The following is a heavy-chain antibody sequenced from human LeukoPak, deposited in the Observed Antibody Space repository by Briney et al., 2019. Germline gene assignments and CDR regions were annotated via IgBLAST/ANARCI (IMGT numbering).Heavy chain of an antibody. D-gene: IGHD1-26*01. CDR2: ISASGGST. J-gene: IGHJ4*02. Sequence: GGSLRLSCAASGFTFSSYAMSWVRQAPGKGLEWVSAISASGGSTYYADSVKGRFTISRDNSKNTLYLQMNSLRAEDTAVYYCAKDTRYSGSYYFVFDYWGQGTLVTLSS. CDR1: GFTFSSYA. V-gene: IGHV3-23*01. CDR3: AKDTRYSGSYYFVFDY.